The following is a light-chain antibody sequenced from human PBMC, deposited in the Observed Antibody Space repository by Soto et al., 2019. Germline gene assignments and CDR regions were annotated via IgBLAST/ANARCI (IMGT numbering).Light chain of an antibody. V-gene: IGKV3-20*01. CDR3: HQYHNSPST. CDR2: EAS. Sequence: DIELTQSPVTLSLSPGERAALSCRASESVNSNFLAWYQQRPGQAPRLLIYEASTRATGIPVRFSGSGSGTDFTLTISRLEPEDFATYYCHQYHNSPSTFGQGTKLEIK. J-gene: IGKJ2*01. CDR1: ESVNSNF.